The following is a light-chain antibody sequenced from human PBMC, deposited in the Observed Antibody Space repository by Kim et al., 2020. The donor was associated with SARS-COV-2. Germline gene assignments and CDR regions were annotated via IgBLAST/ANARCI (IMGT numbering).Light chain of an antibody. CDR2: PST. CDR3: QQANHFPPT. CDR1: EDIYNW. Sequence: DIYMTQSPSSVGASVGDRVTITCRASEDIYNWLAWYQKKPGKAPKALIYPSTTLQGGGPSRFSGSGSGTDFNLTIDSLGPYDFATYYCQQANHFPPTFGGGTKLEIK. J-gene: IGKJ4*01. V-gene: IGKV1D-12*01.